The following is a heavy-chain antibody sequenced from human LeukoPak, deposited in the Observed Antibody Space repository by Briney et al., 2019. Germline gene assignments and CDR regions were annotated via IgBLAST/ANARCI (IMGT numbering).Heavy chain of an antibody. CDR3: ARGDVGATLDFYYFDMDV. CDR2: INRSGST. D-gene: IGHD1-26*01. CDR1: GGSFSSYY. J-gene: IGHJ6*02. V-gene: IGHV4-34*01. Sequence: SETLSLTCAVYGGSFSSYYWSWIRQPPGKGLEWIGEINRSGSTNYNPSLKSRVTISVDTSKNQFSLKLSPVTAADTAVYYCARGDVGATLDFYYFDMDVWGRGTTVTVSS.